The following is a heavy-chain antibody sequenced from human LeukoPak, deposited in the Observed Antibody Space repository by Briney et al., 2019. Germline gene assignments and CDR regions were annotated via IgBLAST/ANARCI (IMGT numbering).Heavy chain of an antibody. Sequence: GGSLRLSCAASGFTVSNNYMSWVRQAPGKGLEWVSVIYSGGSIYYADSVKGRFTISRDNSKNTLYLQMNSLRADDTAVYYCARSSITVRADYWGQGTLVTVSS. CDR1: GFTVSNNY. D-gene: IGHD6-6*01. V-gene: IGHV3-66*01. CDR2: IYSGGSI. CDR3: ARSSITVRADY. J-gene: IGHJ4*02.